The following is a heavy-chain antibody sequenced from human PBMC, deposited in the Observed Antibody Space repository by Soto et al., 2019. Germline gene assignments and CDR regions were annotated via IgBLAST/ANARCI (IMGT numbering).Heavy chain of an antibody. J-gene: IGHJ3*02. CDR3: ARARSFYGSGTPRADALDI. V-gene: IGHV3-53*01. D-gene: IGHD3-10*01. CDR1: GFTVSSNY. Sequence: PGGSLRLSCAASGFTVSSNYMSWVRQAPGKGLEWVSVIYSGGSTYYADSVEGRFTISRDNSKNTPYLHMNSLRAEDTAVYYCARARSFYGSGTPRADALDIGGQGPMVLVSS. CDR2: IYSGGST.